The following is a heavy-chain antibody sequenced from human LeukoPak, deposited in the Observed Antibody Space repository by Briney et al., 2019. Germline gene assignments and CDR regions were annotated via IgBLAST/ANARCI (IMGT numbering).Heavy chain of an antibody. D-gene: IGHD2-2*01. J-gene: IGHJ4*02. CDR2: ISSSGSTI. CDR1: GFTFSSYE. Sequence: PGGSLRLSCAASGFTFSSYEMNWVRQAPGEGLEWVSYISSSGSTIYYADSVKGRFTISRDNAKNPLYLQMNSLRAEDTAVYYCARERYCSSTSCYAALFDYWGQGTLVTVSS. V-gene: IGHV3-48*03. CDR3: ARERYCSSTSCYAALFDY.